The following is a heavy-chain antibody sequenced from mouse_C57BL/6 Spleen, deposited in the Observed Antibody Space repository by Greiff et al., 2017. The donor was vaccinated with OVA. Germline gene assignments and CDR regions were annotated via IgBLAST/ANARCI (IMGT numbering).Heavy chain of an antibody. V-gene: IGHV1-7*01. D-gene: IGHD2-4*01. CDR1: GYPFTSYW. J-gene: IGHJ2*01. CDR3: ARWRDYDY. Sequence: QVQLQQSGAELAQPGASVKLSCKASGYPFTSYWMPRVKQRPGQGLEWIGYINPSSGYTKYNQKFKDKATLTADKSSSTAYMQLSSLTYEDSAVYYCARWRDYDYWGQGTTLTVSS. CDR2: INPSSGYT.